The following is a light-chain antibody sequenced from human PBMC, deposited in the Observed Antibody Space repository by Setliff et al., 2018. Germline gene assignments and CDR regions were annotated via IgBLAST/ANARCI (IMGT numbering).Light chain of an antibody. CDR1: SSNIGNNY. V-gene: IGLV1-51*01. CDR2: DNN. J-gene: IGLJ3*02. CDR3: GTWDSSLRVMW. Sequence: QSVLTQPPSVSAAPGQKVTISCSGTSSNIGNNYVSWYQHLPGTAPKLLILDNNKRPSGIPERFSASKSGASATLAITGLQTGDEADYYCGTWDSSLRVMWFGGGTKVTVL.